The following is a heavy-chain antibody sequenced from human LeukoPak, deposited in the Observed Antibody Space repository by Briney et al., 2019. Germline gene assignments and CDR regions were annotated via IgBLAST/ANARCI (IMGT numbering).Heavy chain of an antibody. CDR1: GFTFSNYA. J-gene: IGHJ4*02. D-gene: IGHD3-16*01. Sequence: GGSLRLSCVASGFTFSNYAVSWVRQAPGKRLEGGSTISGSSGSTYYADSVKGRFTISRDNSRNTLFLQMNSLGAEDTALYYCAKVRFGHLGSFDYWGQGTLVTVSS. CDR2: ISGSSGST. CDR3: AKVRFGHLGSFDY. V-gene: IGHV3-23*01.